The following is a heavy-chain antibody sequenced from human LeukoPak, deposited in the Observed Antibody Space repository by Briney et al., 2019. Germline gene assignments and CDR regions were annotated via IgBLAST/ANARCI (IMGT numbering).Heavy chain of an antibody. CDR3: ARVGHCSGGGCHRFDY. CDR2: INPSGVST. V-gene: IGHV1-46*01. Sequence: ASVKVSCKASGYTFTSYYMHWVRQAPGQGLEWMGIINPSGVSTSYAQKFQGRVTMTRDTSTSTVYMELSSLRSEDTAVYYCARVGHCSGGGCHRFDYWGQGTLVTASS. J-gene: IGHJ4*02. D-gene: IGHD2-15*01. CDR1: GYTFTSYY.